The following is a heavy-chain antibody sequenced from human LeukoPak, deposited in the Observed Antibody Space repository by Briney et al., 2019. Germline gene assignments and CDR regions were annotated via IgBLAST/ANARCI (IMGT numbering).Heavy chain of an antibody. J-gene: IGHJ3*02. D-gene: IGHD3-3*01. CDR3: ARTRITIFGVVIPDAFDI. Sequence: SETLSLTCTVSGGSISSYYWSWIRQPPGKGLEWIGYIYYSGSTSYNPSLKSRVTISVDTSKNQFSLKLSSVTAADTAVYYCARTRITIFGVVIPDAFDIWGQGTMVTVSS. V-gene: IGHV4-59*01. CDR1: GGSISSYY. CDR2: IYYSGST.